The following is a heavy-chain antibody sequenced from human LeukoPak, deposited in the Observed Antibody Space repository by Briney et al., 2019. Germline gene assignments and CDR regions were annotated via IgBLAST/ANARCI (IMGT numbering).Heavy chain of an antibody. CDR2: IIPIFGTA. V-gene: IGHV1-69*13. Sequence: ASVEVSCKASGGTFSSYAISWVRQAPGQGLEWMGGIIPIFGTANYAQKFQGRVTITADESTSTAYMELSSLRSEDTAVYYCARGSIAAPSPDYWGQGTLVTVSS. CDR1: GGTFSSYA. D-gene: IGHD6-6*01. CDR3: ARGSIAAPSPDY. J-gene: IGHJ4*02.